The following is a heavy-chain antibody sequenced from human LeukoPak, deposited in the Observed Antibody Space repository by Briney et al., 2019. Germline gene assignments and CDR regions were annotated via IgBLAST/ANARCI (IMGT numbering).Heavy chain of an antibody. J-gene: IGHJ4*02. Sequence: SVKVSCKASGGTFSSYAISWVRQAPGQGLEWMGGIIPIFGTANYAQMFQGRVTITADESTSTAYMELSSLRSEDTAVYYCAREYSYGYWGVFDYWGQGTLVTVSS. D-gene: IGHD5-18*01. CDR2: IIPIFGTA. CDR1: GGTFSSYA. V-gene: IGHV1-69*01. CDR3: AREYSYGYWGVFDY.